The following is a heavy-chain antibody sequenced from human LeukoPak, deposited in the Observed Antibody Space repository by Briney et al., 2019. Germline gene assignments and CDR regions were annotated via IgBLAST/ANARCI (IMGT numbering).Heavy chain of an antibody. CDR1: GLSVRGSY. J-gene: IGHJ4*02. Sequence: GGSLRLSCVASGLSVRGSYMSWVRQAPGKGLEWVAVIWYDGSNKYYADSVKGRFTISRDNSKNTLYLQMNSLRAEDTAVYYCARDAVYSSSWQYYWGQGTLVTVSS. D-gene: IGHD6-13*01. CDR3: ARDAVYSSSWQYY. V-gene: IGHV3-33*08. CDR2: IWYDGSNK.